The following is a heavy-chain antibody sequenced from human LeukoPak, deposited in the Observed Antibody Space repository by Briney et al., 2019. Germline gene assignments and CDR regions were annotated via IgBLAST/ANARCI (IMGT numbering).Heavy chain of an antibody. Sequence: ASVKFSCKASGYNFTSYGISWVRQAPGQGLEWMGWISAYNGNTNYAQKLQGRVTMTTDTSTSTAYMELRSLRSDDTAVYYCATVIGPNWFDPWGQGTLVTVSS. CDR3: ATVIGPNWFDP. CDR1: GYNFTSYG. D-gene: IGHD1-26*01. J-gene: IGHJ5*02. V-gene: IGHV1-18*01. CDR2: ISAYNGNT.